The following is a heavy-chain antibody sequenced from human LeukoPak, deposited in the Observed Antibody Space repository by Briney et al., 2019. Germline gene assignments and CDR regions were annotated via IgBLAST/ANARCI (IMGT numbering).Heavy chain of an antibody. J-gene: IGHJ5*02. CDR1: GGSITSSY. CDR3: ARGRYSAGDNWFDP. Sequence: AETLSLTCTVSGGSITSSYWSWIRQSPGKGLEWIGYIHYTGSTNYSPSLKSRVTTLIDTSKNQFSLKLSSVTAADTAVYYCARGRYSAGDNWFDPWGEGTLVTVSS. V-gene: IGHV4-59*01. D-gene: IGHD3-9*01. CDR2: IHYTGST.